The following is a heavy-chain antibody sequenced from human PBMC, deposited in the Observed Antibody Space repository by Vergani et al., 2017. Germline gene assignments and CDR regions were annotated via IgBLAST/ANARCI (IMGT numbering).Heavy chain of an antibody. J-gene: IGHJ6*02. V-gene: IGHV1-69-2*01. D-gene: IGHD4-17*01. CDR3: ATPQTVTTGGMEV. CDR2: VDPEDGET. CDR1: GYTFTDHY. Sequence: EVQLVQSGAEVKKPGATMKISCKVSGYTFTDHYMHWVKQVPGKGLEWMGLVDPEDGETIYAEKFMGRVTIAADTSTDTAHLELSSLRSEDTAVYYCATPQTVTTGGMEVWGQGTTVIVSS.